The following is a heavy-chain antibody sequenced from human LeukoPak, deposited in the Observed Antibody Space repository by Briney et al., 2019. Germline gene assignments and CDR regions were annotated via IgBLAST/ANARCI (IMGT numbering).Heavy chain of an antibody. CDR3: ARGFEYYDSSGYYEPSFDY. Sequence: SETLSLTCTVSGGSISSYYWSWIRQPPGKGLEWIGYIYYSGSTNYNPSLKSRVTISVDTSKNQFSLKLSSVTAADTAVYYCARGFEYYDSSGYYEPSFDYWGQGTLVTVSS. D-gene: IGHD3-22*01. V-gene: IGHV4-59*01. CDR1: GGSISSYY. J-gene: IGHJ4*02. CDR2: IYYSGST.